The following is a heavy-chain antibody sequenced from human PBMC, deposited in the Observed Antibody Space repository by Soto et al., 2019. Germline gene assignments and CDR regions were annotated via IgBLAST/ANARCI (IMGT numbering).Heavy chain of an antibody. Sequence: ASVKVSCKASGYTFTGHYIHWVRQAPEQGPEWMGEIGPETGATRYAQKFQGRVTMTRDMSITTVYMELNNLSPDDTAVYYCGRGRSGQIVVFYWGQGTPVTVSS. J-gene: IGHJ4*02. CDR2: IGPETGAT. D-gene: IGHD1-26*01. CDR1: GYTFTGHY. V-gene: IGHV1-2*02. CDR3: GRGRSGQIVVFY.